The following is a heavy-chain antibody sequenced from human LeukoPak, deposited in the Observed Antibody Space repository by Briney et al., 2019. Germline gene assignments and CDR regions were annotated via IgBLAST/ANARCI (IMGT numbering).Heavy chain of an antibody. Sequence: PSETLSLTCTVSGGSISSGDYYWSWIRQPPGKGLEWIGYIYYSGSTYYNPSLKSRVTISVDTSKNQFSLKLSSVTAADTAVYYCAREHPVTGWFDPWGQGTLATVSS. D-gene: IGHD5-18*01. CDR1: GGSISSGDYY. J-gene: IGHJ5*02. V-gene: IGHV4-30-4*08. CDR2: IYYSGST. CDR3: AREHPVTGWFDP.